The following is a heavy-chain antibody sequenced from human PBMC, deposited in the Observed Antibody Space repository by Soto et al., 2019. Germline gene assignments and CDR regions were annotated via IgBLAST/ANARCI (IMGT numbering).Heavy chain of an antibody. CDR2: ISYDGSNK. CDR1: GFTFSSYA. J-gene: IGHJ4*02. CDR3: AGLLGTTNDY. Sequence: PGGSLRLSCAASGFTFSSYAMHWVRQAPGKGLEWVAVISYDGSNKYYADSVKGRFTISRDNSKNTLYLQMNSLRAEDTAVYYCAGLLGTTNDYWGQGTLVTVSS. V-gene: IGHV3-30-3*01. D-gene: IGHD3-16*01.